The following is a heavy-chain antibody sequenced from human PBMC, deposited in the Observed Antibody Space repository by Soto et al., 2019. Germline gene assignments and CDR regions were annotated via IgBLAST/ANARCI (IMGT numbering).Heavy chain of an antibody. CDR2: ISYNGSNK. J-gene: IGHJ3*02. Sequence: GGSLRLSCAASGFTFSSYAMHWVRQAPGKGLEWVAVISYNGSNKYYADSVNGRFTISRDNSKNTLYLQMNSLRAEDTAVYYCARDRITYYYDSSGFDAFDIWGQGTMVTVSS. CDR3: ARDRITYYYDSSGFDAFDI. V-gene: IGHV3-30-3*01. D-gene: IGHD3-22*01. CDR1: GFTFSSYA.